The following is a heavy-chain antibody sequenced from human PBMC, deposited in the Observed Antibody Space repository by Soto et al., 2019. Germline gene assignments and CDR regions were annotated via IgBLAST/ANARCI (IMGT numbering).Heavy chain of an antibody. Sequence: SENLSLTCSVSGVYISSYFWSWIRQPPGRGLEWIGYTYHRGSTNYSPSLKSRVAISLDTSENQFSLKVNSVTAADTAVYYCARIGGYHGPLDYWGQGTAVTVSS. V-gene: IGHV4-59*01. D-gene: IGHD3-16*02. CDR3: ARIGGYHGPLDY. CDR1: GVYISSYF. J-gene: IGHJ4*02. CDR2: TYHRGST.